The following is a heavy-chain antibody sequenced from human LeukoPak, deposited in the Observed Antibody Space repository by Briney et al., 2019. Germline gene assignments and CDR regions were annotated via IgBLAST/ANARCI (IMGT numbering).Heavy chain of an antibody. J-gene: IGHJ3*02. CDR3: AKIRFRAYEAFDI. CDR1: GFTFSSYA. CDR2: ISGSGGST. V-gene: IGHV3-23*01. Sequence: QSGGSLRLSCAASGFTFSSYAMSWVRQAPGKGLEWVSAISGSGGSTYYADSVKGRFTISRDNSKNTLYLQMNSLRAEDTAVYYCAKIRFRAYEAFDIWGQGTMVTVSS.